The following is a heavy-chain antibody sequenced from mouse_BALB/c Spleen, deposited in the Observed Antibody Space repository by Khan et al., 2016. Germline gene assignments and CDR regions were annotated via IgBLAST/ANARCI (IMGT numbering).Heavy chain of an antibody. CDR2: ISYSGRT. J-gene: IGHJ4*01. Sequence: EVQLQESGPGLVKTSQSLSLTCTVTGYSITSDYAWNWIRQFPGNKLAWMGYISYSGRTSYNPSLTSRLSIHLDTSKNQFFLPLNSVTTEDTATYYCARGYGSSDYAIDYWGQGTSVTVSS. CDR1: GYSITSDYA. CDR3: ARGYGSSDYAIDY. D-gene: IGHD1-1*01. V-gene: IGHV3-2*02.